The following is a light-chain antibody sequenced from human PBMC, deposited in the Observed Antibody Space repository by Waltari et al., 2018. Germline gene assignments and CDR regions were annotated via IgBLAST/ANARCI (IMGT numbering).Light chain of an antibody. CDR1: ASHIGGNV. V-gene: IGLV1-44*01. CDR2: RND. CDR3: AAWDDSPNGHWV. Sequence: QSVLTQPPSASGTPGQRVTISCSGRASHIGGNVVNWYQQFPGKAPNLVIYRNDQRPSGGPERFSGSKSGTSASLAISGLQSEDEADYYWAAWDDSPNGHWVFGGGTKVTVL. J-gene: IGLJ3*02.